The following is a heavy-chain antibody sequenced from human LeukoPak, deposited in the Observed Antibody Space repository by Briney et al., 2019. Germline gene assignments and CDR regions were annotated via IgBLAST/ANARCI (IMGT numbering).Heavy chain of an antibody. D-gene: IGHD2-8*01. V-gene: IGHV3-9*01. CDR3: AKGMGSSSLGDYFDY. CDR2: ISWNSGSI. Sequence: GGSLRLSCAASGFTFDDYGMHWVRQAPGKGLEWVSGISWNSGSIGYADSVKGRFTISRDNAKNSLYLQMNSLRAEDTALYYCAKGMGSSSLGDYFDYWGQGTLVTVSS. CDR1: GFTFDDYG. J-gene: IGHJ4*02.